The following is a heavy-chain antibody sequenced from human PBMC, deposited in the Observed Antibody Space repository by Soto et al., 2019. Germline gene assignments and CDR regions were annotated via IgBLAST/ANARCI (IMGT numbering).Heavy chain of an antibody. D-gene: IGHD2-15*01. CDR2: INHSGST. V-gene: IGHV4-34*01. J-gene: IGHJ6*02. CDR3: ARGDCSGGSCYHRNYYYYGMDV. CDR1: GGSFSGYY. Sequence: QVQLQQWGAGLLKPSETLSLTCAVYGGSFSGYYWCWIRQPPGKGLEWIGEINHSGSTNYNPSLKSRVTISVDTSKNQFSLKRSSVTAADTAVYYCARGDCSGGSCYHRNYYYYGMDVWGQVTTVTVSS.